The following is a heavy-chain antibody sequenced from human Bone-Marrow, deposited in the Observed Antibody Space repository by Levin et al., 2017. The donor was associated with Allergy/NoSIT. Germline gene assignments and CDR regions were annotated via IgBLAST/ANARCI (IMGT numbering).Heavy chain of an antibody. V-gene: IGHV3-73*01. Sequence: GGSLRLSCAASGFPFADFAIHWVRLASGKGLEWLGRIRSKANSDETGKAVSVRGRFAISREDSKNTAYLQMDSLRIEDAAVYYCTREYYAFWSGDGMDVWGQGTTVTVSS. J-gene: IGHJ6*02. CDR1: GFPFADFA. D-gene: IGHD3-3*01. CDR2: IRSKANSDET. CDR3: TREYYAFWSGDGMDV.